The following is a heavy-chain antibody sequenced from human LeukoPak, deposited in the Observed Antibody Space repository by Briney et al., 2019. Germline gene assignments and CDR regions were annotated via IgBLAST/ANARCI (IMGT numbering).Heavy chain of an antibody. Sequence: GGSLRLSCAASGFTFSSYETNWVRQAPGKGLEWVSYISTSGLTIYYADSVKGRFTISRDNAKNSLFLQMNSLRAEDTAVYFCARDKALNCWGQGTPVTVSS. CDR3: ARDKALNC. CDR2: ISTSGLTI. CDR1: GFTFSSYE. J-gene: IGHJ4*02. V-gene: IGHV3-48*03.